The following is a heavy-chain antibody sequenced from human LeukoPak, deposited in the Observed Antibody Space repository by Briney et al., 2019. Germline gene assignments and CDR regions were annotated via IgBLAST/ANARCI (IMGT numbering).Heavy chain of an antibody. D-gene: IGHD6-13*01. J-gene: IGHJ5*02. CDR2: VSGGGGNT. CDR1: GFTFSNYA. CDR3: AKPRPSYSSSWYDH. V-gene: IGHV3-23*01. Sequence: QSGGSLRLSCAASGFTFSNYAMSWVRQAPGRGLEWVSVVSGGGGNTYSADSVKGRFTISRDNSKNTLYLQMNSPRAEDTAVYYCAKPRPSYSSSWYDHWGQGTLVTVSS.